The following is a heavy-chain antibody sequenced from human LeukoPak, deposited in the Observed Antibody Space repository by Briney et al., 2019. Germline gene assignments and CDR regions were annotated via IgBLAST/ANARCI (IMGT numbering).Heavy chain of an antibody. V-gene: IGHV3-11*01. D-gene: IGHD3-22*01. CDR2: ISSSGSTI. CDR3: ARDQGSYYDSSGYYYAGTAFDI. J-gene: IGHJ3*02. CDR1: GFTFSDYY. Sequence: PGGSLRLSCAASGFTFSDYYMSWIRQAPGKGLEWVSYISSSGSTIYYADSVKGRFTISRDNAKNSLHLQMNSLRAEDTAVYYCARDQGSYYDSSGYYYAGTAFDIWGQGTMVTVSS.